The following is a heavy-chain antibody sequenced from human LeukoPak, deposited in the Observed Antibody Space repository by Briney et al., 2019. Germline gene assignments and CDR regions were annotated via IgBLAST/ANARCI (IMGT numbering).Heavy chain of an antibody. Sequence: SVKVSCKASGGTFSSYTISWVRQAPGQGLEWMGRIIPILGIANYAQKFQGRVTITADKSTSTAYMELSSLRSEDTAVYYCARSRGHLAARPWNYWGQGSLVTVSS. V-gene: IGHV1-69*02. CDR2: IIPILGIA. CDR1: GGTFSSYT. J-gene: IGHJ4*02. CDR3: ARSRGHLAARPWNY. D-gene: IGHD6-6*01.